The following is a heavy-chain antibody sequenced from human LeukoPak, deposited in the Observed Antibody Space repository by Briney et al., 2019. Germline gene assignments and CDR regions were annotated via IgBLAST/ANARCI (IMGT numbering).Heavy chain of an antibody. CDR1: GYTFTSYD. CDR3: ARGGYSNYPWFDP. D-gene: IGHD4-11*01. Sequence: GASVKVSCKASGYTFTSYDINWVRQATGQGREWMGWMNPNSGNTGYAQKFQGRVTITADKSTSTAYMELSSLRSEDTAVYYCARGGYSNYPWFDPWGQGTLVTVSS. J-gene: IGHJ5*02. V-gene: IGHV1-8*01. CDR2: MNPNSGNT.